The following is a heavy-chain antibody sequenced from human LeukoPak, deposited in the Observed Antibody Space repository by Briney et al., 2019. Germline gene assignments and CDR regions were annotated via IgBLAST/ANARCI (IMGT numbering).Heavy chain of an antibody. V-gene: IGHV4-39*01. Sequence: SSETLSLTCTVSGGSISSSSYQWGWIRQPPGKGLEWIGSFYYSGNTYYNPSLKSRVTVSVDTSKNLFSLNLSSVTAADTAVYYCARICIAVVPAYFDYWGQGTLVTVSS. CDR1: GGSISSSSYQ. CDR2: FYYSGNT. D-gene: IGHD2-2*01. CDR3: ARICIAVVPAYFDY. J-gene: IGHJ4*02.